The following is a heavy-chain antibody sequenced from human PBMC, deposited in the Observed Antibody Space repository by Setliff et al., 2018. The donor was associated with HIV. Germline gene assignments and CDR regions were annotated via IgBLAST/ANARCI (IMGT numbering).Heavy chain of an antibody. V-gene: IGHV3-23*01. CDR3: AKDGISGGAYPPYYFDY. CDR1: GFTFNTYA. D-gene: IGHD2-15*01. Sequence: HPGGSLRLSCAASGFTFNTYAMSWVRQAPGKGLEWVPVISGSGGSTFYADSVKGRFTISRDNSKNTLYLQMNGLRVEDTAVYYCAKDGISGGAYPPYYFDYWGHGTLVTVSS. J-gene: IGHJ4*01. CDR2: ISGSGGST.